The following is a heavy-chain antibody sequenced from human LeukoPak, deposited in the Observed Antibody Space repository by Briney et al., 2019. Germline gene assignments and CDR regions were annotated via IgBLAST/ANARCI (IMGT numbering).Heavy chain of an antibody. CDR3: ARESGRYYDSSGYSY. Sequence: GGSLRLSCAASGFTVSSNYMSWVRQAPGKGLEWVSVIYSGGSTYYADSVKGRFTISRDNSKNTLYLQMNSLRAEDTAVYYCARESGRYYDSSGYSYWGQGTLVTVSS. CDR2: IYSGGST. D-gene: IGHD3-22*01. CDR1: GFTVSSNY. J-gene: IGHJ4*02. V-gene: IGHV3-66*01.